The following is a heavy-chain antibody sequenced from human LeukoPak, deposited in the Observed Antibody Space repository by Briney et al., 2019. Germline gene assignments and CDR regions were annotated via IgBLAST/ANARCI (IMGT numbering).Heavy chain of an antibody. Sequence: GGSLRLSCAASGFTFSSYGMHWVRQAPGKGLEWVAFIRYDGSNKYYADSVKGRFTISRDNSKNTLYLQMNSLRAEDTAVYYCARGYCSSTSCFNFDYWGQGTLVTVSS. CDR1: GFTFSSYG. CDR2: IRYDGSNK. V-gene: IGHV3-30*02. D-gene: IGHD2-2*01. CDR3: ARGYCSSTSCFNFDY. J-gene: IGHJ4*02.